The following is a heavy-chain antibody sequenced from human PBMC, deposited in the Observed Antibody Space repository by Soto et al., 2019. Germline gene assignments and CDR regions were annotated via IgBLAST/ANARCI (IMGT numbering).Heavy chain of an antibody. Sequence: ASVKVSCKASGYTFTSYAMHWVRQAPGQRLEWMGWINAGNGNTKYSQKFQGRLAMTRDTSTSTVYMELSSLRSEDTAVYYCAREAFYSSGWYQVSQNYYYYYGMDVWGQGTTVTVSS. J-gene: IGHJ6*02. V-gene: IGHV1-3*01. CDR2: INAGNGNT. CDR3: AREAFYSSGWYQVSQNYYYYYGMDV. D-gene: IGHD6-19*01. CDR1: GYTFTSYA.